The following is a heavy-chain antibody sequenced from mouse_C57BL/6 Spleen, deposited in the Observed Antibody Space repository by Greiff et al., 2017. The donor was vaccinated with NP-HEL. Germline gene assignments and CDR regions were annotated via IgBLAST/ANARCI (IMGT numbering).Heavy chain of an antibody. D-gene: IGHD1-1*01. V-gene: IGHV1-82*01. J-gene: IGHJ1*03. Sequence: VQLQQSGPELVKPGASVKISCKASGYAFSSSWMNWVKQRPGKGLEWIGRIYPGDGDTNYNGKFKGKATLTADKSSSTAYMQLSSLTSEDSAVYFCARSITTVVATVWDFDVWGTGTTVTVSS. CDR2: IYPGDGDT. CDR1: GYAFSSSW. CDR3: ARSITTVVATVWDFDV.